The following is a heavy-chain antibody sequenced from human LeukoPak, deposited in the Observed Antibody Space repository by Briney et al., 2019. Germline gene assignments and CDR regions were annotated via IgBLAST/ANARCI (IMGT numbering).Heavy chain of an antibody. J-gene: IGHJ4*02. CDR2: IGDADT. CDR1: GYSFTNSW. Sequence: RGESLKISCKASGYSFTNSWIGWVRQMPGKGLEWMAIIGDADTRYSPSFQGQVTISADRSISTAYLQWSSLKASDSAIYYCATHDSLGPGYWGQGTLVTVSS. V-gene: IGHV5-51*01. D-gene: IGHD6-13*01. CDR3: ATHDSLGPGY.